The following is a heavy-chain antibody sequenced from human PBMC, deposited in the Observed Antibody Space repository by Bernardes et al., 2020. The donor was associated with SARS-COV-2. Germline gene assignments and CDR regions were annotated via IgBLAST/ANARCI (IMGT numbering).Heavy chain of an antibody. V-gene: IGHV3-23*01. CDR2: ISCSGGST. CDR1: GFTFSSYA. J-gene: IGHJ3*02. CDR3: AKDPASHRTYYYDI. D-gene: IGHD3-10*01. Sequence: GGSLRLSCAASGFTFSSYAMSWVRQAPGKGLEWVSSISCSGGSTYYADSVKGRFTISRDNSKNTLYLQMNSLRAEDTAVYYCAKDPASHRTYYYDIWGQGTMVTVSS.